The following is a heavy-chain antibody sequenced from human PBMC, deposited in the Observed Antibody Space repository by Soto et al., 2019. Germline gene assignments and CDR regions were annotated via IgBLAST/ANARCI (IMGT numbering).Heavy chain of an antibody. CDR1: GYSISSSNW. CDR3: ARNSYYSDSSGPGYFHY. J-gene: IGHJ4*02. Sequence: QVQLQESGPGLVKPSDTLSLTCAVSGYSISSSNWWGWIRQPPGKGLEWIGYIYYSGSTYYNPSLKSRVTMSVDTSKNQVSLKLSSVTAVATTVYYCARNSYYSDSSGPGYFHYWGQGTLVTVSS. V-gene: IGHV4-28*01. CDR2: IYYSGST. D-gene: IGHD3-22*01.